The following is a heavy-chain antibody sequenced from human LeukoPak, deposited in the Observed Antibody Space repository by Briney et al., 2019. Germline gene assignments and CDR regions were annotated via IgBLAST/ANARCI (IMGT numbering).Heavy chain of an antibody. J-gene: IGHJ3*02. V-gene: IGHV4-34*01. CDR1: GGSFSGYY. CDR2: INHSGST. CDR3: ARARPGTESFDI. Sequence: SETLSLTCAVYGGSFSGYYWSWIRQPPGKGLEWIGEINHSGSTNYNPSLKSRVTISVDTSKNQFSLKLSSVTAADTAVYYCARARPGTESFDIWGQGTMVTVSS. D-gene: IGHD3-10*01.